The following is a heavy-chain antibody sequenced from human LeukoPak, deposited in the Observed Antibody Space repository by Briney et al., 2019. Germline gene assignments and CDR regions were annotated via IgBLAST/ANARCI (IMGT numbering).Heavy chain of an antibody. CDR1: GGSISSGSYY. J-gene: IGHJ3*02. CDR2: IYYSGST. CDR3: ARQNGDPNRGAFDI. V-gene: IGHV4-61*01. D-gene: IGHD4-17*01. Sequence: PSQTLSLTCTVSGGSISSGSYYWSWIRQPPGKGLEWIGYIYYSGSTNYNPSLKSRVTISVDTSKNQFSLKLSSVTAADTAVYYCARQNGDPNRGAFDIWGQGTVVTVSS.